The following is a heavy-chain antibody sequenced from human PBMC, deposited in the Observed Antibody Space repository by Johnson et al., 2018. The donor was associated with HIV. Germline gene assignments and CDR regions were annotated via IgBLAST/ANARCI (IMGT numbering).Heavy chain of an antibody. V-gene: IGHV3-33*01. CDR3: ARDRHSSSFDAFDI. D-gene: IGHD6-6*01. CDR2: ISYDGNNK. Sequence: QVQLVESGGGVVQPGGSLRLSCAASGFTFSSYGMHWVRQAPGKGLEWVAVISYDGNNKYYADSVKGRFTISRDNSKNTMFLQMNSLRAEDTAVYYCARDRHSSSFDAFDIWGQGTMVTVSS. J-gene: IGHJ3*02. CDR1: GFTFSSYG.